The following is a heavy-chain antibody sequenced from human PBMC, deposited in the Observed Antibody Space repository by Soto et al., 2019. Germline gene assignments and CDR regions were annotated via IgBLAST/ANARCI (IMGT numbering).Heavy chain of an antibody. CDR1: GYTFTGHY. CDR3: ARNGAVAGISYY. CDR2: INPNSGGT. D-gene: IGHD6-19*01. V-gene: IGHV1-2*02. J-gene: IGHJ4*02. Sequence: WASVKVSCKASGYTFTGHYMHWVRQAPGQGLEWMGWINPNSGGTNYAQKFQGRVTMTRDTPISTAYMELSRLRSDDTAVYYCARNGAVAGISYYWGQGTLVTVSS.